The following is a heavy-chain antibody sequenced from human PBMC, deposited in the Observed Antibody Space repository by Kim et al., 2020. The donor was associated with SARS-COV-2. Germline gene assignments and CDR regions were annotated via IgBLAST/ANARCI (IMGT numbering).Heavy chain of an antibody. CDR3: ASSKSGYSYGFDY. CDR1: GYSFTSYW. J-gene: IGHJ4*02. CDR2: IYPGDSDT. Sequence: GESLKISCKGSGYSFTSYWIGWVRQMPGKGLGWMGIIYPGDSDTRYSPSFQGQVTISADKSISTAYLQWSSLKASDTAMYYCASSKSGYSYGFDYWGQGTLVTVSS. V-gene: IGHV5-51*01. D-gene: IGHD5-18*01.